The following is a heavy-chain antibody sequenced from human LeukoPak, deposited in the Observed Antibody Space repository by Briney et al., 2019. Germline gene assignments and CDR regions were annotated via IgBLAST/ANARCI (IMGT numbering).Heavy chain of an antibody. V-gene: IGHV4-38-2*02. CDR3: ARDLRWPKDEFDI. J-gene: IGHJ3*02. CDR2: IYHSGST. D-gene: IGHD5-24*01. Sequence: SETLSLTCTVSGYSISSGYYWGWIGQPPGKGLEGIGSIYHSGSTYYNPSLKSRVTISVDTSKNQFSLKLSSVTAADTAVYYCARDLRWPKDEFDIWGQGTMVTVSS. CDR1: GYSISSGYY.